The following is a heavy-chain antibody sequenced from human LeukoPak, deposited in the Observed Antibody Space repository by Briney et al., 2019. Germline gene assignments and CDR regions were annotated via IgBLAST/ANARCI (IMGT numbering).Heavy chain of an antibody. CDR3: ARACSGGSCYSD. D-gene: IGHD2-15*01. V-gene: IGHV3-21*01. Sequence: PGGSLRLSCAASGFTFSSYAMSWVRQAPGKGLEWVSSISSSSSYIYYADSVKGRFTISRDNAKNSLYLQMNSLRAEDTAVYYCARACSGGSCYSDWGQGTLVTVSS. CDR1: GFTFSSYA. J-gene: IGHJ4*02. CDR2: ISSSSSYI.